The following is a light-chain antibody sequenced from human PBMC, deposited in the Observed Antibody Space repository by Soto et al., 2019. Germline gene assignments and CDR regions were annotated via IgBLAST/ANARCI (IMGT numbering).Light chain of an antibody. CDR3: NSYAGSSNYF. CDR1: SSDIGGYNY. Sequence: QSVLTQPLSAYGSPGESVTISCTRTSSDIGGYNYVSWYQQHPGKAPKLIIYEVSKRPSGVPDRFSGSKSGNTASLTVSGLQAEDEADYYCNSYAGSSNYFFGTVTKVTVL. V-gene: IGLV2-8*01. CDR2: EVS. J-gene: IGLJ1*01.